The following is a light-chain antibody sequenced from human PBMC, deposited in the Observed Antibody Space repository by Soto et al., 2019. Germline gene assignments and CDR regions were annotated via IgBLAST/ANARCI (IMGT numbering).Light chain of an antibody. V-gene: IGKV2-30*01. CDR1: QSLVDSNGNAY. CDR3: MQGTHWPWT. Sequence: DAVLTQSPLSLPVTLGQPAAISCRSSQSLVDSNGNAYLIWFQQRPGQSPRRLIYQVSTRDAGVPDRFSGSGSGTYFTLTISRVEAEDVGLYYCMQGTHWPWTFGQGTKVEIK. CDR2: QVS. J-gene: IGKJ1*01.